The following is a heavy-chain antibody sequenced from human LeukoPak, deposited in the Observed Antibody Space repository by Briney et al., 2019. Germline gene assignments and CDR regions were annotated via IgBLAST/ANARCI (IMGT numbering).Heavy chain of an antibody. CDR2: IYSGGST. D-gene: IGHD5-18*01. J-gene: IGHJ6*03. V-gene: IGHV3-53*01. Sequence: PGGSLRLSCAASGFTVSSNYMSWVRQAPGKGLEWVSVIYSGGSTYYADSVKGRFTISRDNSKNTLYLQMNSLRAEDTAVYYCARASTWIQLWPTSYYYYYMDVWGKGTTVTVSS. CDR1: GFTVSSNY. CDR3: ARASTWIQLWPTSYYYYYMDV.